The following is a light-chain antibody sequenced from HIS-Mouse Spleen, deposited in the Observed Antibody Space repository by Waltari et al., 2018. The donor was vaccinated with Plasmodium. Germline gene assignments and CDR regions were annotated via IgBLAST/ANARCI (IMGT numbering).Light chain of an antibody. CDR3: QQYGSSPIT. CDR1: QSVSSSY. Sequence: ELVLTQSPGTLSLSPGERATLSCRARQSVSSSYLALDQLKPGQAPRLLILGASSRATGIPDRFSGSGSGTDFTLTISRLEPEDFAVYYCQQYGSSPITFGQGTRLEIK. V-gene: IGKV3-20*01. CDR2: GAS. J-gene: IGKJ5*01.